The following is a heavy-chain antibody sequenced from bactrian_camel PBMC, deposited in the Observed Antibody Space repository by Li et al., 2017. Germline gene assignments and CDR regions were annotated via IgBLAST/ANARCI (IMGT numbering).Heavy chain of an antibody. CDR1: SVTSIPDC. CDR2: ITGDGVR. D-gene: IGHD3*01. Sequence: HVQLVESGGGSVQAGGSLRVSCEVSSVTSIPDCMGWFRQAPGEEREWVASITGDGVRSAADSLEGRFTASKDNAKNTLYLQMNSLKPEDTAMYYCTTDLVLCCPLGG. V-gene: IGHV3S53*01.